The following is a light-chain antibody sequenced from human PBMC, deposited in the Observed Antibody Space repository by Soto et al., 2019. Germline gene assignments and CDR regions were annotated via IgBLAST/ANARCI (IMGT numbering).Light chain of an antibody. CDR3: QEYDSSPRT. Sequence: EIVLTQSPDTLSLSPGERATLSCRASQSVSSSYLAWYQQKPGQAPRLLIYGASSRATGIPDRFSGSGSGTDFTLTISRLEPEDYEVYYCQEYDSSPRTFGGGTKV. J-gene: IGKJ4*01. CDR1: QSVSSSY. CDR2: GAS. V-gene: IGKV3-20*01.